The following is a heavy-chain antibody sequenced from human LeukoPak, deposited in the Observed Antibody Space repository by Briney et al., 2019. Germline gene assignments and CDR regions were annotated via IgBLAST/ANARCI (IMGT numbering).Heavy chain of an antibody. D-gene: IGHD2-21*01. V-gene: IGHV3-53*01. CDR2: IYSGGST. CDR1: GFTFSRHG. Sequence: GGSLRLSCAPSGFTFSRHGMHWVRQAPGKGLEWVSVIYSGGSTYYADFVKGRFTISRDNSKNTLYLQMNSLRAEDTAVYYCAHILYRGQGTLVTVSS. J-gene: IGHJ4*02. CDR3: AHILY.